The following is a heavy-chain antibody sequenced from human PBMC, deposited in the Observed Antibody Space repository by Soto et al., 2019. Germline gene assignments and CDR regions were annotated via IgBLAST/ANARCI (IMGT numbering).Heavy chain of an antibody. V-gene: IGHV4-31*02. D-gene: IGHD1-26*01. CDR2: IYYSGST. J-gene: IGHJ4*02. Sequence: PSETLSLTCTVSGGSISSGGYYWSWIRQHPGKGPEWIGYIYYSGSTYYNPSLKSRVTISVDTSKNQFSLKLSSVTAADTAVYYCARAELVGATDYWGQGTLVTVSS. CDR3: ARAELVGATDY. CDR1: GGSISSGGYY.